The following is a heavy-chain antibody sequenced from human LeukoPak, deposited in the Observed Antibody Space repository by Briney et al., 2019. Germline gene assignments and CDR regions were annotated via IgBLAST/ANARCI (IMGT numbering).Heavy chain of an antibody. V-gene: IGHV3-7*01. CDR2: INPDGSSR. D-gene: IGHD2-21*01. CDR3: ARDPAYGALDI. CDR1: GVSFINSY. Sequence: SGGSLLLSSSASGVSFINSYIICFRRPAGEELEGGGIINPDGSSRSFVDSVKGRFAISTDNAKNTLHLQMNSPSAEATAVYYCARDPAYGALDIWGQGTPVTVSS. J-gene: IGHJ3*02.